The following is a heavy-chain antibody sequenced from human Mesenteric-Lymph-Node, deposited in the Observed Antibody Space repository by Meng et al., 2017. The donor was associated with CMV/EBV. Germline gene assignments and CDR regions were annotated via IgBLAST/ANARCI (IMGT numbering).Heavy chain of an antibody. J-gene: IGHJ4*02. CDR1: GFTFSSYG. Sequence: GGSLRLSCAASGFTFSSYGMHWVRQAPGKGLEWVAVISYDGSDKYYADSVKGRFTISRDNSKNTMYLQMNSLRAEDTAVYYCARGGAVVPAAIFYWGQGTLVTVSS. D-gene: IGHD2-2*01. CDR3: ARGGAVVPAAIFY. CDR2: ISYDGSDK. V-gene: IGHV3-30*19.